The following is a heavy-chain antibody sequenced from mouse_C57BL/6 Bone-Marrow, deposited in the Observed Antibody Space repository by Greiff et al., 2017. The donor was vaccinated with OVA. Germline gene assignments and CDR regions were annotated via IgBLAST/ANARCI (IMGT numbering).Heavy chain of an antibody. D-gene: IGHD3-1*01. CDR1: GFTFSDYY. CDR2: ISNGGGST. CDR3: ARQLGGAMDY. Sequence: MLVESGGGLVQPGGSLKLSCAASGFTFSDYYMYWVRQTPEKRLEWVAYISNGGGSTYYPDTVKGRFTISRDNAKNTLYLQMSRLKSEDTAMYYCARQLGGAMDYWGQGTSVTVSS. J-gene: IGHJ4*01. V-gene: IGHV5-12*01.